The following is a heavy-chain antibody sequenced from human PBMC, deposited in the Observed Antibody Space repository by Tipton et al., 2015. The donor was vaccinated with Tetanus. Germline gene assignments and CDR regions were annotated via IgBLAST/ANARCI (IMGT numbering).Heavy chain of an antibody. D-gene: IGHD2-15*01. Sequence: TLSLTCAVYGGSFSGYYWSWIRQPPGKGLEWIGEINHSGSTNYNPSLKSRVTISVDTSKNQFSLKLSSVTAADTAVYYCARGGDAVGSSLEYWGQGTLVTVSS. CDR1: GGSFSGYY. CDR3: ARGGDAVGSSLEY. J-gene: IGHJ4*02. CDR2: INHSGST. V-gene: IGHV4-34*01.